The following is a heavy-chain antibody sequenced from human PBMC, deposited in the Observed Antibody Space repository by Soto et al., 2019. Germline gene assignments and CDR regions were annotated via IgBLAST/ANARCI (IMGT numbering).Heavy chain of an antibody. Sequence: QLQLQESGPGLVKPSETLSLTCTVSGGSISSSSYYWGWIRQPPGKGLEWIGSIYYSGSTYYNPSLKSRVTISVDTSKTQFSLKLSSVTAADTAVYYCATLAREQQQPGDYWGQGTLVTVSS. CDR2: IYYSGST. CDR1: GGSISSSSYY. J-gene: IGHJ4*02. V-gene: IGHV4-39*01. CDR3: ATLAREQQQPGDY. D-gene: IGHD6-13*01.